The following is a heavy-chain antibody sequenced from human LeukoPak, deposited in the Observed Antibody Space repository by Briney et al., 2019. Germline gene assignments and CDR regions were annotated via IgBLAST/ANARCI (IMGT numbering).Heavy chain of an antibody. Sequence: GGSLRLSCAASGFTFTSYVMTWVRQAPGKGLEWVSTISGSGAYTDYADSVKGRFTVSRDNSKNMLYLQMNSLRAEDAAVYYCAKDRYCSGGSCYGLDYWGQGTLVTVST. J-gene: IGHJ4*02. D-gene: IGHD2-15*01. CDR2: ISGSGAYT. CDR3: AKDRYCSGGSCYGLDY. V-gene: IGHV3-23*01. CDR1: GFTFTSYV.